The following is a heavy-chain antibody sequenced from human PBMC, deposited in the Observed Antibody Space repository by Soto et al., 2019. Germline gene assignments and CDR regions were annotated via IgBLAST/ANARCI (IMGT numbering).Heavy chain of an antibody. D-gene: IGHD1-1*01. CDR1: GYAFTTYG. Sequence: QVHLVQSGAEVKKPGASVKVSCKGSGYAFTTYGITWVRLAPGQGLEWMGWISAHNGNTNYAQKLQGRVTVTRDTSTSTAYMELRSLRSDDTAVYYCARGRYGDSWGQGALVTVSS. CDR3: ARGRYGDS. CDR2: ISAHNGNT. V-gene: IGHV1-18*01. J-gene: IGHJ4*02.